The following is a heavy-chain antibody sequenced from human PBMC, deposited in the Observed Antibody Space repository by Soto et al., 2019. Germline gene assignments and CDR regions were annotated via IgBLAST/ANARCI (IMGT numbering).Heavy chain of an antibody. CDR1: GFTFSSYA. V-gene: IGHV3-23*01. CDR3: AKDSQYCSSGSCYKLLDY. Sequence: TGGSLRLSCAASGFTFSSYAMSWVRQAPGKGLEWVSAISGSGGTTYYADSVKGRFTISRDNSKNTLYLQMDSLRAEDTAIYYCAKDSQYCSSGSCYKLLDYWGQGTLVTVSS. D-gene: IGHD2-2*02. CDR2: ISGSGGTT. J-gene: IGHJ4*02.